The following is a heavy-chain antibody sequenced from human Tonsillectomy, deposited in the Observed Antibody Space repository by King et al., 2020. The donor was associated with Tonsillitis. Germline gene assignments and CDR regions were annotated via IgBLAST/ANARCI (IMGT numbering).Heavy chain of an antibody. CDR1: EFTFSDYW. V-gene: IGHV3-74*01. CDR3: ARDAWGGSYPLDY. Sequence: VQLVQSGGGLVQPGGSLRLSCVASEFTFSDYWMHWVRHAPGKGLVWVARIKSDGGRSSYADSVNGRFTISRDNAKNTLYLQMNSLRAEDTAVYYCARDAWGGSYPLDYWGQGTLVTVSS. J-gene: IGHJ4*02. CDR2: IKSDGGRS. D-gene: IGHD1-26*01.